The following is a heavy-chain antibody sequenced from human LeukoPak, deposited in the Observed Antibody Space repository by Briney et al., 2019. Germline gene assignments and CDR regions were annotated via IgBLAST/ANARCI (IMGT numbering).Heavy chain of an antibody. CDR3: ATFGSSRVPAAIYRVDFDY. CDR2: FDPEDGET. Sequence: ASVKVSCKVSGYTLTELSMNWVRQAPGKGLEWMGGFDPEDGETLYEQKFQGRVTMTEDTSTDTAYMELSSLRSEDTAVYYCATFGSSRVPAAIYRVDFDYWGQGTLVTVSS. J-gene: IGHJ4*02. CDR1: GYTLTELS. V-gene: IGHV1-24*01. D-gene: IGHD2-2*02.